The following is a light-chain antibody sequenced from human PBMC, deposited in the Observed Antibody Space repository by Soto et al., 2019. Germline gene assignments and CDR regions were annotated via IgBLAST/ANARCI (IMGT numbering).Light chain of an antibody. CDR1: SSDVGSYNY. CDR3: TSYAGYNNPVV. V-gene: IGLV2-8*01. Sequence: QSVLTQPPSASGSPGQSVTISCTGTSSDVGSYNYVSWYQQHPDKAPKLMIYEVNKRPSGVPDRLSGSKSGNTASLTVSGLQAEDEADYYCTSYAGYNNPVVFGGGTKVTVL. J-gene: IGLJ2*01. CDR2: EVN.